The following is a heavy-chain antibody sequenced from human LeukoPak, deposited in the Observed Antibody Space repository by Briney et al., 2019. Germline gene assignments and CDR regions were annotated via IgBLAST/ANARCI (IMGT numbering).Heavy chain of an antibody. CDR2: INHSGST. CDR1: GGSFSGYY. V-gene: IGHV4-34*01. Sequence: SETLSLTCAVYGGSFSGYYWSWTRQPPGKGLEWIGEINHSGSTNYNPSLKSRVTISVDTSKNQFSLKLSSVTAADTAVYYCARGALDGDSSGYYYGYWGQGTLVTVSS. D-gene: IGHD3-22*01. J-gene: IGHJ4*02. CDR3: ARGALDGDSSGYYYGY.